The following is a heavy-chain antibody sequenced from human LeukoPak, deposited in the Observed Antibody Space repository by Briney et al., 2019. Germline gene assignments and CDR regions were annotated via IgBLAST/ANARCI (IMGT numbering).Heavy chain of an antibody. CDR3: ATEKNYGDYNAYGMDV. D-gene: IGHD4-17*01. CDR1: GFTFSSSN. CDR2: ITSSSSYI. Sequence: GESLRLSCVVSGFTFSSSNMNWVRQAPGRGLERVSSITSSSSYIYYADSVKGRFTISRDNAKNSLSLQMNSLRAEDTAVYYCATEKNYGDYNAYGMDVWGQGTTVIVSS. J-gene: IGHJ6*02. V-gene: IGHV3-21*01.